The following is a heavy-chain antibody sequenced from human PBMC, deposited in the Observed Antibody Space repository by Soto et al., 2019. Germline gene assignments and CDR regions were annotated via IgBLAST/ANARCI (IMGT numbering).Heavy chain of an antibody. CDR2: SSATGAGT. J-gene: IGHJ4*02. CDR1: GFTFSSYG. V-gene: IGHV3-23*01. D-gene: IGHD1-7*01. Sequence: EVQLLESGGGLVQPGGSLRLSCAASGFTFSSYGMTWVRQAPGKGLEWVSVSSATGAGTYYADSVKGRFTISRDNSKYTLYLQMTSLRADDTAVYYCAKDRRAGGNYGFYADFWGQGALVIVSS. CDR3: AKDRRAGGNYGFYADF.